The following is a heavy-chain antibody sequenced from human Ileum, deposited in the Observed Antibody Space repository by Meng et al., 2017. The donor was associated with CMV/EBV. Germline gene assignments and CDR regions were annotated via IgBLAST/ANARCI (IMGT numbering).Heavy chain of an antibody. D-gene: IGHD5-18*01. CDR2: ISGRAMTT. V-gene: IGHV3-23*01. J-gene: IGHJ4*02. CDR3: AKDVSSGFSFGLFDY. Sequence: GESLKISCAASGFTFSSYAMSWVRQAPGKGLEWVANISGRAMTTFYAHSVKGRFTISRDNSKNTLYLQMSSMRAEDAGVYYCAKDVSSGFSFGLFDYWGQGKPVNVSS. CDR1: GFTFSSYA.